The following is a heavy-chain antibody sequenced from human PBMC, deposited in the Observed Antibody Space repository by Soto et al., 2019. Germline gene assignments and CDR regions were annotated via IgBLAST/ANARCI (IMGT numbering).Heavy chain of an antibody. Sequence: VQLVESGGGLVQPGGSLRLSCAASGFTFSSYAMHWVRQAPGKGLEWVAVISYDGSNKYYADSVKGRFTISRDNSKNTLYLQMNSLRAEDTAVYYCASLAAAGNEPRYYWGQGTLVTVSS. J-gene: IGHJ4*02. V-gene: IGHV3-30-3*01. CDR2: ISYDGSNK. CDR3: ASLAAAGNEPRYY. CDR1: GFTFSSYA. D-gene: IGHD6-13*01.